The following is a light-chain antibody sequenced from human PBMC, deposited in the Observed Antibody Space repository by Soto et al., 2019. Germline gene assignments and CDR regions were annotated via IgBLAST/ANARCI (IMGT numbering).Light chain of an antibody. V-gene: IGLV2-14*01. CDR2: EVN. CDR1: SSDIGGYIY. J-gene: IGLJ2*01. CDR3: SSFTSTTIYVL. Sequence: QSALTQPASVSGSPGQSITISCTGTSSDIGGYIYVSWYQQHPGKAPKLLIYEVNNRPSGISNRFSGSKSGNTASLTISGLQDEDEADYYCSSFTSTTIYVLFGGGTKVTVL.